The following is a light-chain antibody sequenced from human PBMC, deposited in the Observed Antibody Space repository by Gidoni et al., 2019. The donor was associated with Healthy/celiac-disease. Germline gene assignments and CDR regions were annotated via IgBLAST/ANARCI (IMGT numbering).Light chain of an antibody. CDR1: QSVSSSY. J-gene: IGKJ1*01. CDR2: RAS. V-gene: IGKV3-20*01. CDR3: QQYGSSCWT. Sequence: EIVLTQSPGTLSLSPGERATLSCRASQSVSSSYLAWYQQKPGQAPRLLIYRASSRATGIPDRFSGSGSGTDFTLTISRLEPEDFAVYYCQQYGSSCWTFGQGTKVEIK.